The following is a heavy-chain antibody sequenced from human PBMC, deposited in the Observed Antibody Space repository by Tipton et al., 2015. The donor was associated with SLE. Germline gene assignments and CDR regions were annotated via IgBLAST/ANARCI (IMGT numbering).Heavy chain of an antibody. Sequence: QLVQSGAEVKKPGASVKVSCKASGYSFNNYDVTWVRQAPGQGLEWMGWMNPSSANTGYAQKFQGRVTFTRNTSISTAYMELTSLGSEDTAVYYCARGIRNLLYSDYWGQGTLVTVSS. CDR1: GYSFNNYD. CDR3: ARGIRNLLYSDY. V-gene: IGHV1-8*03. D-gene: IGHD2-8*01. J-gene: IGHJ4*02. CDR2: MNPSSANT.